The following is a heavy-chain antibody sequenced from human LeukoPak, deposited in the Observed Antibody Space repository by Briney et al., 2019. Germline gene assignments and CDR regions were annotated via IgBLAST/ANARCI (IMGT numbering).Heavy chain of an antibody. J-gene: IGHJ4*02. CDR1: GFTFSSYA. V-gene: IGHV3-30-3*01. Sequence: GGSLILSCAASGFTFSSYAMHWVRQAPGKGLEWVAVISYDGSNKYYADSVKGRFTISRDNSKNTLYLQMNSLRAEDTAVYYCARAHAYWGQGTLVTVSS. CDR3: ARAHAY. CDR2: ISYDGSNK. D-gene: IGHD2-8*01.